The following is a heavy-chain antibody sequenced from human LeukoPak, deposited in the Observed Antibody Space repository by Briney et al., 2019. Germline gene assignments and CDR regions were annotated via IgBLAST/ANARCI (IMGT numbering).Heavy chain of an antibody. J-gene: IGHJ4*02. CDR3: ARVGYSSGWYLDRYYFDY. D-gene: IGHD6-19*01. CDR2: IYTSGST. CDR1: GGSISSGSYY. V-gene: IGHV4-61*02. Sequence: SQTLSLTCTVSGGSISSGSYYWSWIRQPAGKGLEWIGRIYTSGSTNYNSSLKSRVTISVDTSKNQFSLKLSSVTAADTAVYYCARVGYSSGWYLDRYYFDYWGQGALVTVSS.